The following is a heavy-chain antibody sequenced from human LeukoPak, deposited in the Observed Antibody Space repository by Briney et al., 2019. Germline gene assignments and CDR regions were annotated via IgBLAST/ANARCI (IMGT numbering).Heavy chain of an antibody. CDR2: ITNNGGIT. CDR3: ARVGIGDAFDV. V-gene: IGHV3-64*01. J-gene: IGHJ3*01. Sequence: GGSLRLSCAASGFTFSSYAMHWVRQAPGKGLEYVSAITNNGGITYYANSVKGRFTISRDNSKNTLFLQMGSLRAEDMAVYYCARVGIGDAFDVWGQGTMVTVSS. CDR1: GFTFSSYA. D-gene: IGHD1-1*01.